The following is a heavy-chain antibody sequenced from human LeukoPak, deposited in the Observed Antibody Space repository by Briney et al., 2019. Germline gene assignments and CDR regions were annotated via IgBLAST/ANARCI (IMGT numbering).Heavy chain of an antibody. CDR3: AKAYGSGSYYPFDY. J-gene: IGHJ4*02. CDR2: ISGSGGST. CDR1: GFTFSSYA. Sequence: GGSLRLSCAASGFTFSSYAMSWVRQAPGKGLEWVSAISGSGGSTYYADSVKGRFTISRDNSKNTLYLQMNGLRAEDTAVYYCAKAYGSGSYYPFDYWGQGTLVTVSS. V-gene: IGHV3-23*01. D-gene: IGHD3-10*01.